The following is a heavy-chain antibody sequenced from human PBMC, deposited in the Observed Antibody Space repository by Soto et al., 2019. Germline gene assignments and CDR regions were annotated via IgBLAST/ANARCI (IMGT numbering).Heavy chain of an antibody. CDR1: GFTFSSYA. Sequence: GGSLRLSCAASGFTFSSYAMSWVRQAPGKGLEWVSAISGSGGSTYYADSVKGRFTISRDNSKNTLYLQMNSLRAEDTAVYYCAKIVWGGRIVVVTAIGYFQHWGQGTLVTVSS. V-gene: IGHV3-23*01. D-gene: IGHD2-21*02. J-gene: IGHJ1*01. CDR2: ISGSGGST. CDR3: AKIVWGGRIVVVTAIGYFQH.